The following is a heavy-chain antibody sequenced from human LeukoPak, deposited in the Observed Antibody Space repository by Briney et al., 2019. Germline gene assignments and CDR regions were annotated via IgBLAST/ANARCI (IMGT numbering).Heavy chain of an antibody. J-gene: IGHJ4*02. Sequence: PGGSLRLSCAASGFTFRSYAMSWVRQAPGKGLEWVSAISSSGGSTYHADSVRGRFTISRDNAKNSLYLQMNSLRVEDTAVYYCVRNPDYWGQGTLVTVSP. V-gene: IGHV3-23*01. CDR1: GFTFRSYA. CDR2: ISSSGGST. CDR3: VRNPDY.